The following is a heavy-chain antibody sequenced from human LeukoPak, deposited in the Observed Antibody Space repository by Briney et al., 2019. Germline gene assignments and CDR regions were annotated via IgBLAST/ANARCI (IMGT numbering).Heavy chain of an antibody. CDR3: ASGGPRGYFDWSLDY. CDR1: EFTFSTYP. Sequence: GGSLRLSCAASEFTFSTYPMSWVRQAPGKGLEWVSVIYSGGSTYYADSVKGRFTISRHNSKNTLYLQMNSLRAEDTAVYYCASGGPRGYFDWSLDYWGQGTLVTVSS. V-gene: IGHV3-53*04. D-gene: IGHD3-9*01. CDR2: IYSGGST. J-gene: IGHJ4*02.